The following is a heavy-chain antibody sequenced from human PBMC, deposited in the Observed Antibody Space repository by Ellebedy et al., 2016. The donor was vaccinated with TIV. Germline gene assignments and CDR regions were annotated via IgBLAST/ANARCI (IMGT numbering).Heavy chain of an antibody. CDR3: ARGRFDS. V-gene: IGHV4-34*01. Sequence: GSLRLXCAVYGGSFSDYYWSWIRQPPGKGLEWIGEIHPSEGTNYNPSLKSRVTISVDTSKNQFSLKLNSVTAADTAVYFCARGRFDSWGQGTLVTVSS. J-gene: IGHJ5*01. CDR2: IHPSEGT. CDR1: GGSFSDYY.